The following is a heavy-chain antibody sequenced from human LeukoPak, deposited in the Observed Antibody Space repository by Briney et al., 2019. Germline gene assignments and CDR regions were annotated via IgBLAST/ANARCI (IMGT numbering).Heavy chain of an antibody. CDR1: GGTFISYA. J-gene: IGHJ4*02. CDR2: IIPILGIA. CDR3: ARAFSYYDSSADY. Sequence: GASVKVSCKASGGTFISYAISWVRQAPGQGLEWMGRIIPILGIANYAQKFQGRVTITADKSTSTAYMELSSLRSEDTAVYYCARAFSYYDSSADYWGQGTLVTVSS. D-gene: IGHD3-22*01. V-gene: IGHV1-69*04.